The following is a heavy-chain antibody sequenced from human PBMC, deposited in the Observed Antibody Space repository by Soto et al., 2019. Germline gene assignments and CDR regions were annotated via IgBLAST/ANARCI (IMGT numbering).Heavy chain of an antibody. V-gene: IGHV1-69*12. J-gene: IGHJ4*02. CDR1: GDTFSTYG. CDR3: AREGGNTFPNYFDY. Sequence: QVQLVQSGAEVKKPGSSVKVSCKTSGDTFSTYGINWVRQAPGQGLEWMGWIIPIFGTPNYAPKFQGRVTITADESTSTAYMELSSLRYEDTAVYYCAREGGNTFPNYFDYWGRGTLVTVSS. CDR2: IIPIFGTP. D-gene: IGHD3-16*01.